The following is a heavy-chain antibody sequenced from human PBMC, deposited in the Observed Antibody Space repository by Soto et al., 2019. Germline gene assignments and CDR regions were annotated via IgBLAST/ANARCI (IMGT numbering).Heavy chain of an antibody. D-gene: IGHD1-1*01. Sequence: EVQLLESGGGLVQPGGSLRLSCEASGLTFSSFAMGWVRQAPGRGLEWVSAISGGDGSTYYADSVKGRFTISRDNSRNTLYVQMNRLRGEDTAVYYCAKGAHWNYVTYFDSWGQGTLVTVSS. CDR1: GLTFSSFA. CDR2: ISGGDGST. CDR3: AKGAHWNYVTYFDS. J-gene: IGHJ5*01. V-gene: IGHV3-23*01.